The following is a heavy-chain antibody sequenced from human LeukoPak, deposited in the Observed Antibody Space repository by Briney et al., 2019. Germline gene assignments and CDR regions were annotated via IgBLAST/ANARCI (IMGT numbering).Heavy chain of an antibody. CDR1: GFTFSSYA. J-gene: IGHJ5*02. CDR3: AKKAGDSSSSFPRYNWFDP. CDR2: ISGSGGST. D-gene: IGHD6-6*01. V-gene: IGHV3-23*01. Sequence: GGSLRLSCAASGFTFSSYAMSWVRQAPGKGLEWVSAISGSGGSTYYADSVKGRFTISRDNSKNTLYLQMNSLRAEDTAVYYCAKKAGDSSSSFPRYNWFDPWGQGTLVTVSS.